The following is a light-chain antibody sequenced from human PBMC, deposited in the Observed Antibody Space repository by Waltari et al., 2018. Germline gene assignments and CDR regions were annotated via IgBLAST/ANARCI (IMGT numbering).Light chain of an antibody. CDR3: CSYAGPSTWV. CDR1: SSGVVGFHL. Sequence: QSALTQPASVSGSPGQTITISCSGSSSGVVGFHLVSWYQQHPGLAPKLIIYEATKRPSGCSERFSGSKSAGAASLTISGLQVDDEGEYFCCSYAGPSTWVFGGGTKLTVL. CDR2: EAT. V-gene: IGLV2-23*01. J-gene: IGLJ3*02.